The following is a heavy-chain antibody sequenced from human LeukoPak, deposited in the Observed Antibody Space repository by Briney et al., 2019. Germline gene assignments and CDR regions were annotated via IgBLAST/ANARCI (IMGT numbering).Heavy chain of an antibody. CDR2: ISYDGSNK. V-gene: IGHV3-30*03. CDR3: AIGTYYYGSGSHV. J-gene: IGHJ4*02. CDR1: GFTFSSYG. Sequence: GGSLRLSCAASGFTFSSYGMHWVRQAPGKGLEWVAVISYDGSNKYYADSVKGRFTISRDNSKNTLYLQMNSLRAEDTAVYYCAIGTYYYGSGSHVWGQGTLVTVSS. D-gene: IGHD3-10*01.